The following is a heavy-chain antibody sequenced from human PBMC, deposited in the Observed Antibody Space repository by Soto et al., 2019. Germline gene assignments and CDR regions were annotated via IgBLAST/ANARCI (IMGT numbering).Heavy chain of an antibody. CDR1: GGSISRGGYY. CDR3: ARDGDGEETGYFDY. CDR2: TYYSGST. D-gene: IGHD2-21*01. V-gene: IGHV4-31*03. J-gene: IGHJ4*02. Sequence: SETLSLTCTVSGGSISRGGYYWSWIRQHPGKGLEWIGYTYYSGSTYYNPSLKSRVTISVDTSKNQFSLKLSSVTAADTAVYYCARDGDGEETGYFDYWGQGTLVTAPQ.